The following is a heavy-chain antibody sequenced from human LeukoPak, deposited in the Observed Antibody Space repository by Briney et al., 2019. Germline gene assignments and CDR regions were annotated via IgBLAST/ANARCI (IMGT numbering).Heavy chain of an antibody. CDR3: STAGVVDTPYDY. Sequence: ASVKVSCKASGYTFTSYGISWVRQAPGQGLEWMGWISAYNGNTNYAQKLQGRVTLTTDTSTSTAYMELRSLRSDDTAVYYCSTAGVVDTPYDYWGQGSLVTVSS. CDR1: GYTFTSYG. D-gene: IGHD2-15*01. CDR2: ISAYNGNT. V-gene: IGHV1-18*01. J-gene: IGHJ4*02.